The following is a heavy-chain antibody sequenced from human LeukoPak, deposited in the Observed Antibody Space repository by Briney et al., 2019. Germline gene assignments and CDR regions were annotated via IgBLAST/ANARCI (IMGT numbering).Heavy chain of an antibody. CDR2: ISDYNGNT. CDR3: ARDGNYCYDSSGYYN. CDR1: GYTFTSYG. J-gene: IGHJ4*02. D-gene: IGHD3-22*01. Sequence: ASVKVSCKASGYTFTSYGISWGRQAPGQGLEWMGWISDYNGNTNYAQKLQGRVTMTTDTSTSTAYMELRSLRSDDTAVYYCARDGNYCYDSSGYYNWGQGTLVTVSS. V-gene: IGHV1-18*01.